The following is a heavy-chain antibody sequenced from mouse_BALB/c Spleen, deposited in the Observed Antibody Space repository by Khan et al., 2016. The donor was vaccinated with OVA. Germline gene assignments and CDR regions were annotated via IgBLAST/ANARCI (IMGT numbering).Heavy chain of an antibody. Sequence: QVQLKDSGPGLVAPSQSLSITCTVSGFSLSRYSIHWVRQPPGKGLEWLGMIWGGGSTDSHSALKSRLSISKDNSTRPVFLQMHSLHNDDTAMYYFSRAYYRYDVYYAMDDWGQGTSVTVSS. CDR3: SRAYYRYDVYYAMDD. D-gene: IGHD2-14*01. CDR2: IWGGGST. J-gene: IGHJ4*01. V-gene: IGHV2-6-4*01. CDR1: GFSLSRYS.